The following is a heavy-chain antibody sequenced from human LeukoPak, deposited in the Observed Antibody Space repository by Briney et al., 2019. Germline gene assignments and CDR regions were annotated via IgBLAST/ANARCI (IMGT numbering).Heavy chain of an antibody. V-gene: IGHV4-39*01. CDR1: GGSISSSSYY. Sequence: SETLSLTCTVSGGSISSSSYYWGWIRQPPGKGLEWIGSIYYSGSTYYNPSLKSRVAISVDTSKNQFSLKLSSVTAADTAVYYCAGWDDDYWGQGTLVTVSS. CDR2: IYYSGST. J-gene: IGHJ4*02. D-gene: IGHD1-26*01. CDR3: AGWDDDY.